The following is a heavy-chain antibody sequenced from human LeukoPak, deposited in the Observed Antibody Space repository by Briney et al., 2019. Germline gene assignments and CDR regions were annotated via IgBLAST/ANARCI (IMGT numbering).Heavy chain of an antibody. CDR3: ASDGSRYERVGANWFDP. Sequence: PGGSLRLSCAASGFTFSSYVMSWVRQAPGKGLEWVSIISGSGDSTNYADSVKGRFTISRDNSKNTLYLQMNSLRAEDTAVYYCASDGSRYERVGANWFDPWGQGTLVTVSS. J-gene: IGHJ5*02. CDR1: GFTFSSYV. CDR2: ISGSGDST. D-gene: IGHD3-3*01. V-gene: IGHV3-23*01.